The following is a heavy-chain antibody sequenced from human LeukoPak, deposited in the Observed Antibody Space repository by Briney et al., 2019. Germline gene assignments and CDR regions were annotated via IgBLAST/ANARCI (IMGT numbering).Heavy chain of an antibody. Sequence: GESLKISCRASGYGFTSYWIAWVRQMPEKGLEWMGAIYPGDSDTRYSPSFQGQATIAVDKSISTAYLQWGSLEASDTAMYFCARSGSSSLRSIDYWGRGTLVTVSS. CDR3: ARSGSSSLRSIDY. V-gene: IGHV5-51*01. CDR2: IYPGDSDT. CDR1: GYGFTSYW. J-gene: IGHJ4*02. D-gene: IGHD2-15*01.